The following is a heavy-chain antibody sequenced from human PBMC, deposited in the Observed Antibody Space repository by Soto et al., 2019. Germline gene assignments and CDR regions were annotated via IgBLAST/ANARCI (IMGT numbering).Heavy chain of an antibody. J-gene: IGHJ5*02. V-gene: IGHV4-31*03. CDR3: ARSVDP. CDR2: IFYSGTT. CDR1: GGSISRGGYY. Sequence: QVQLQESGPGLVKPSQTLSLTCTVSGGSISRGGYYWNWIRQHPGKGLEWIGYIFYSGTTYYNPSLKSRVTLSVATSKNHFSLKLSSVTAADTAVYYCARSVDPWGQGTLVTVSA.